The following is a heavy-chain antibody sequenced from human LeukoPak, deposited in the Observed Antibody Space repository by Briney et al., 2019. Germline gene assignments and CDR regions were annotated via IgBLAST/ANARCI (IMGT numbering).Heavy chain of an antibody. V-gene: IGHV1-18*01. CDR2: ISAYNGNT. J-gene: IGHJ3*02. CDR1: GYTLTSYG. Sequence: ASVKVSCKASGYTLTSYGISWVRQAPGQGLEWMRWISAYNGNTNYAQKLQGRVTMTTDTSTSTAYMELRSLRSDDTAVYYCARGREWLLRLDAFDIWGQGTMVTISS. D-gene: IGHD3-3*01. CDR3: ARGREWLLRLDAFDI.